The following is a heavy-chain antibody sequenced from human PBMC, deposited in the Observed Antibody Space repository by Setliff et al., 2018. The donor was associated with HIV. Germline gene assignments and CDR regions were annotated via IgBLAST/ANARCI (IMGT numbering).Heavy chain of an antibody. CDR3: ARLVVAGIIKQNWLDP. CDR2: TYTSGST. J-gene: IGHJ5*02. D-gene: IGHD6-19*01. V-gene: IGHV4-4*09. Sequence: SETLSLTCTVSGGSISSYYWSWIRQSPGKGLEWIEYTYTSGSTNYNHNPSLKSRVTISVDTSKNRFSLKLSSVTAADTAVYYCARLVVAGIIKQNWLDPWGQGTLVTVSS. CDR1: GGSISSYY.